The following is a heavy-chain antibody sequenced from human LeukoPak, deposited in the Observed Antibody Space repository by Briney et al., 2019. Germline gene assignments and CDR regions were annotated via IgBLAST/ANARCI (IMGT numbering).Heavy chain of an antibody. J-gene: IGHJ6*03. CDR1: GYTFTSYD. CDR3: ARGPGYYHGSGSAMDV. D-gene: IGHD3-22*01. Sequence: ASVKVSCKASGYTFTSYDINWVRQAPGQGLEWMGWINPHSGDTKYAQNFQGRVTMTRDTSINTAYMDLSRLKSDDTAVYYCARGPGYYHGSGSAMDVWGKGTTVTVSS. CDR2: INPHSGDT. V-gene: IGHV1-2*02.